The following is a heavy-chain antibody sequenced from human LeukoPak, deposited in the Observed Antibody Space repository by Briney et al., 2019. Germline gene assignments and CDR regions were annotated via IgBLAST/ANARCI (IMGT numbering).Heavy chain of an antibody. CDR2: IKQDESEK. CDR1: GFPFSSYW. Sequence: PGGSLRLSCEASGFPFSSYWMTWVRQAPGEGREWVANIKQDESEKYYADSVKGRFTISRDNAKSSLYLQMNSLRAEDTAVYYCARDHRVTYYYGMDVWGKGTTVTVSS. CDR3: ARDHRVTYYYGMDV. V-gene: IGHV3-7*01. D-gene: IGHD2-21*02. J-gene: IGHJ6*04.